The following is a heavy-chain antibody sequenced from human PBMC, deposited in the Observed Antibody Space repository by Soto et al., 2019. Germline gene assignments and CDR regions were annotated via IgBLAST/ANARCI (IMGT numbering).Heavy chain of an antibody. D-gene: IGHD2-2*01. V-gene: IGHV4-59*01. CDR3: ASARGYCSSTSCYDAFDI. CDR1: GGSISSYY. J-gene: IGHJ3*02. Sequence: SQTLSLTCTVSGGSISSYYWSWIRQPPGKGLEWIGYIYYSGSTNYNPSLKSRVTISVDTSKNQFSLKLSSVTAADTAVYYCASARGYCSSTSCYDAFDIWGQGTMVTVSS. CDR2: IYYSGST.